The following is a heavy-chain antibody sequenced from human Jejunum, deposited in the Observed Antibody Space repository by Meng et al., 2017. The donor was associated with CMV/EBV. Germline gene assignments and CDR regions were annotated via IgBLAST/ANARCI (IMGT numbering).Heavy chain of an antibody. CDR3: ARSRSSSQYIDS. D-gene: IGHD6-13*01. J-gene: IGHJ4*02. CDR1: GYSINNGYY. CDR2: IYHSGAA. V-gene: IGHV4-38-2*01. Sequence: VSGYSINNGYYWGWIRQPPGKGLEWIGYIYHSGAAYYNPSLKSRVTISVDTSRNQFALKVPSVTSADTAVYYCARSRSSSQYIDSWGQGTLVTVSS.